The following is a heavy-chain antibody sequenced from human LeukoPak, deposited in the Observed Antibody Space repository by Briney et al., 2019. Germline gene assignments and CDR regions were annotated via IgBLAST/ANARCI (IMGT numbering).Heavy chain of an antibody. CDR3: AKGRTVTTVVDQ. D-gene: IGHD4-17*01. J-gene: IGHJ4*02. CDR1: GFTFSNYA. CDR2: LSGTGYTT. Sequence: PGGSLRLSCAASGFTFSNYAMTWVRQAPGKGLEWVSTLSGTGYTTYYADSVKGRFTISRDNSKNTLYLQMNSLRAEDTALYYCAKGRTVTTVVDQWGQGTLVIVSS. V-gene: IGHV3-23*01.